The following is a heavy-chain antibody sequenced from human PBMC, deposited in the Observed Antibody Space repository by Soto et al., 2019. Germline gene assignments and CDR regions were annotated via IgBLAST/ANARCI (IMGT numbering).Heavy chain of an antibody. J-gene: IGHJ6*02. D-gene: IGHD2-15*01. CDR1: GGSIRSSSYY. V-gene: IGHV4-39*01. Sequence: QLQLQESGPGLVKPSETLSLTCTVSGGSIRSSSYYWGWIRQPPGKGLEYIGSIFYNGITYYNPSLKSRVAISVDTSKNQFSLKLSSVTAADTAVYYCAVVAALELAMDVWGQGTTVTVSS. CDR3: AVVAALELAMDV. CDR2: IFYNGIT.